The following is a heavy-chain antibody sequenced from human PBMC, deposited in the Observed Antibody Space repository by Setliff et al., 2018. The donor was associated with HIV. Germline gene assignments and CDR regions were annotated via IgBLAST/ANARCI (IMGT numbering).Heavy chain of an antibody. V-gene: IGHV4-28*06. Sequence: PSETLSLTCAVSGYSISSSHWWGWIRRPPGKGLEWIGYIYYSGSTNYNPSLKSRATMSVDTSNNRFSLKLSSVTALDTAVYYCAKTVVGDSYALPNDGFDIWGQGTMVT. CDR2: IYYSGST. CDR3: AKTVVGDSYALPNDGFDI. J-gene: IGHJ3*02. D-gene: IGHD3-16*01. CDR1: GYSISSSHW.